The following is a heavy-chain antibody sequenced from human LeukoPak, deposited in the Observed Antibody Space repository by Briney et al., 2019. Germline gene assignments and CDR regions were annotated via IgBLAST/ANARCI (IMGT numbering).Heavy chain of an antibody. Sequence: PSETLSLTCTVSRGSIRTADYYWAWVRQPPGEGLEWLGSIYFSGTPYFNPSLKSRVAVSIDTSKNQCSLKVTSVNASDTAVYFCARTSSWYAGAWFDSWGQGTLVTVSS. D-gene: IGHD6-13*01. V-gene: IGHV4-39*01. CDR2: IYFSGTP. CDR1: RGSIRTADYY. J-gene: IGHJ5*01. CDR3: ARTSSWYAGAWFDS.